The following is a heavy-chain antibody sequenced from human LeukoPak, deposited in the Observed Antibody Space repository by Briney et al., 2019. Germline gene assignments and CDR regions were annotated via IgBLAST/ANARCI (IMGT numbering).Heavy chain of an antibody. D-gene: IGHD6-19*01. CDR3: ARGSSGWSNPFDY. CDR1: GFTFSSYN. V-gene: IGHV3-21*01. J-gene: IGHJ4*02. CDR2: ITSSSSYI. Sequence: GGSLRLSCAASGFTFSSYNMNWVRQAPGKGLEWVSSITSSSSYIYYADSVKGRFTISRDNAKNSLYLQMNSLRAEDTAVYYCARGSSGWSNPFDYWGQGTLVTVSS.